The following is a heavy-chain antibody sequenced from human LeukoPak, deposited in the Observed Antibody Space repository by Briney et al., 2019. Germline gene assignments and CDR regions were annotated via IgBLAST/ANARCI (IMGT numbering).Heavy chain of an antibody. J-gene: IGHJ4*02. CDR1: GFTFSSYE. D-gene: IGHD3-10*01. CDR2: ISSSGSTI. V-gene: IGHV3-48*03. Sequence: PGGSLRLSCAASGFTFSSYEMNWVRQAPGKGLEWVSYISSSGSTIYYADSVKGRFTISRDNAKNSLYLQMNSLRAEDTAVYYCARAMYGSGSYGDYWGQGTLVTVSS. CDR3: ARAMYGSGSYGDY.